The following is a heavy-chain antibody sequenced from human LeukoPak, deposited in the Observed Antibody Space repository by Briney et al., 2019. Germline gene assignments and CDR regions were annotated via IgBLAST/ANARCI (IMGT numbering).Heavy chain of an antibody. D-gene: IGHD2-2*01. CDR1: GFTFNTYG. J-gene: IGHJ4*02. Sequence: GGSLRLSCVASGFTFNTYGIHWVRQAPGKGLKWVAGISSDGSSKDYADSVKGRFTISRDNSKNTLYLQMDSLRAEDTAVYYCAKAAYCTSTSCHFSGYAQRPLDSWGQGTLVTVSS. CDR2: ISSDGSSK. CDR3: AKAAYCTSTSCHFSGYAQRPLDS. V-gene: IGHV3-30*18.